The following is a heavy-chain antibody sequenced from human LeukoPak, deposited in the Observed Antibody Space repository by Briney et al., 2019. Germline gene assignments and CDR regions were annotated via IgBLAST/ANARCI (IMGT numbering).Heavy chain of an antibody. V-gene: IGHV3-7*03. D-gene: IGHD2-2*02. CDR1: GFTFSSYW. CDR3: ANRLGYCSSTSCYKGWFDP. Sequence: GGSLRLSCAASGFTFSSYWMNWVRQAPGKGLEWVANIKPDGSEKYYVDSVKGRFTISRDNAKNSLYLQMNSLRAEDTAVYYCANRLGYCSSTSCYKGWFDPWGQGTLVTVSS. J-gene: IGHJ5*02. CDR2: IKPDGSEK.